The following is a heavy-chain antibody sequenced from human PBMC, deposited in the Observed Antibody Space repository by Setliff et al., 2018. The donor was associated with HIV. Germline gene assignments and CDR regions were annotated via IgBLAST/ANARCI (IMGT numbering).Heavy chain of an antibody. CDR2: IHYSGST. CDR1: GDSISSSSYY. V-gene: IGHV4-39*07. J-gene: IGHJ2*01. Sequence: SETLSLTCSVSGDSISSSSYYWGWIRQPPGKGLEWIGTIHYSGSTYYNPSLKSRVTISVDTSKNQFSLKLSSVTAADTAVYYCAGRGSSWYLSSSRWFDLWGRGTLVTVSS. CDR3: AGRGSSWYLSSSRWFDL. D-gene: IGHD6-13*01.